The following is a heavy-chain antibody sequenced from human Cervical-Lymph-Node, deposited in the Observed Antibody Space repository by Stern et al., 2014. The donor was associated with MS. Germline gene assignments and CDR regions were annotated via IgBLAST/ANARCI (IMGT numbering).Heavy chain of an antibody. CDR1: GDTFSNCA. D-gene: IGHD2-21*02. CDR2: IIPLFGTP. CDR3: ASAPGVTALPTHFDY. V-gene: IGHV1-69*06. J-gene: IGHJ4*02. Sequence: QEQLVQSGAEVKKPGSSVKVSCKASGDTFSNCAITWVRQAPGQGLKWMGGIIPLFGTPIYARRFQGRVTITADKSTSTAYMELSSLRSEDTAVYYCASAPGVTALPTHFDYWGQGTLVTVSS.